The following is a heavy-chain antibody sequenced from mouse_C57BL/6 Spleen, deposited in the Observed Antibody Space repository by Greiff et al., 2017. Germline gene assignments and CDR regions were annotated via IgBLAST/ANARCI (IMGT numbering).Heavy chain of an antibody. CDR1: GFNIKNTY. Sequence: VQLKQSVAELVRPGASVTLSCPASGFNIKNTYMHWVNQRPEHGLEWIGRIDPANGNTKYAPKFQGKATITADTSSNTAYLQLSSLTSEDTAIYYCARGITTVVAPMDYWGQGTSVTVSS. CDR3: ARGITTVVAPMDY. D-gene: IGHD1-1*01. J-gene: IGHJ4*01. V-gene: IGHV14-3*01. CDR2: IDPANGNT.